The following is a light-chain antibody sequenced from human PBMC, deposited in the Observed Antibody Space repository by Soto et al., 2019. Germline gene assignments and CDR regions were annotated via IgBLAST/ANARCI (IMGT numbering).Light chain of an antibody. CDR1: QSVSSNY. Sequence: ALTQSPGTLSSSPGERATLSCRASQSVSSNYLAWYQQKPDQAPRLLIYGASSRATGIPDRFSGSGSGTDFTLTINRLEPEDFAVYYCQQYGDLPWTFGQGTKVEI. V-gene: IGKV3-20*01. CDR2: GAS. CDR3: QQYGDLPWT. J-gene: IGKJ1*01.